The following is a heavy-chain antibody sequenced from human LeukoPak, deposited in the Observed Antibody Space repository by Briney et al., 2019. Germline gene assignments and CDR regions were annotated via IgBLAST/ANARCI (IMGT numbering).Heavy chain of an antibody. CDR1: GITFSSYS. CDR2: ISGSGGST. D-gene: IGHD6-13*01. Sequence: GGSLRPSCAASGITFSSYSMNWVRQAPGKGLEWVSAISGSGGSTYYADSVKGRFTISRDNSKNTLYLQMNSLRAEDTAVYYCGRKDAAGTEGAFDIWGQGTMVTVSS. V-gene: IGHV3-23*01. CDR3: GRKDAAGTEGAFDI. J-gene: IGHJ3*02.